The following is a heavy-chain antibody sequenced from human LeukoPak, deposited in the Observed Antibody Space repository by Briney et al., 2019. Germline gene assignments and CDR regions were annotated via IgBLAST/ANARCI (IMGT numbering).Heavy chain of an antibody. V-gene: IGHV4-28*05. J-gene: IGHJ4*02. CDR2: VYYSGSI. D-gene: IGHD3-10*01. CDR3: ARAVGGDGSGSL. CDR1: GYSVVNSHY. Sequence: PSETLSLTCGVSGYSVVNSHYWVWIRQPPGKGLEWIGHVYYSGSIYYNPSLQGRLYLSVDTAKNQFALELRSVTAADTAVYYCARAVGGDGSGSLWGPGTLVTVSS.